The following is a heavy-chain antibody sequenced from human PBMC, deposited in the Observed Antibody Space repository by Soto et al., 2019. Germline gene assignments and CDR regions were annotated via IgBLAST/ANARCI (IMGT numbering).Heavy chain of an antibody. CDR2: IYYSGST. V-gene: IGHV4-59*08. CDR3: VRRHGSCFDY. J-gene: IGHJ4*02. CDR1: GGSISSYY. Sequence: PSETLSLTCTVSGGSISSYYWSWIRQPPGKGLEWIGYIYYSGSTNYNPSLKSRVTISVDTSKNQFSLKLSSVTAADTAVYYCVRRHGSCFDYWGQGTLVTVSS.